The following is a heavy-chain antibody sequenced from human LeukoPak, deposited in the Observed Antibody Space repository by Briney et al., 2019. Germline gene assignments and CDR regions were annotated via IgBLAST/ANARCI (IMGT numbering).Heavy chain of an antibody. J-gene: IGHJ4*02. CDR2: INHSGST. CDR1: GGSFSGYY. V-gene: IGHV4-34*01. D-gene: IGHD2-8*02. CDR3: ARDRRLVGADY. Sequence: ASETLSLTCAVYGGSFSGYYWNWIRQPPGKGLEWIGEINHSGSTNYNPSLKSRGTISVDTSKNQFSLKLSSVSDANTAVYYCARDRRLVGADYWGQRTLVTVSS.